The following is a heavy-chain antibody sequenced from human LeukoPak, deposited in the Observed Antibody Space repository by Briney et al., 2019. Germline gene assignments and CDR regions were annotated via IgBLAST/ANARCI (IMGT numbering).Heavy chain of an antibody. Sequence: SETLSLTCTVSGGSIRGYYWSWIRQPPGKGLEWIGSIYYSGSTYYNPSLKSRVTISVDTSKNQFSLKLSSVTAADTAVYYCARDGIYMDVWGKGTTVTVSS. CDR3: ARDGIYMDV. CDR2: IYYSGST. V-gene: IGHV4-59*12. J-gene: IGHJ6*03. D-gene: IGHD1-14*01. CDR1: GGSIRGYY.